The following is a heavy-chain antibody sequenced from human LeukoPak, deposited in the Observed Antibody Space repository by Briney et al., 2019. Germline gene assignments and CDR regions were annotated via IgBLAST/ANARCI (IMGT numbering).Heavy chain of an antibody. V-gene: IGHV3-30*04. D-gene: IGHD1-26*01. CDR3: AKVGDQWELNY. CDR2: ISYDGSNK. J-gene: IGHJ4*02. Sequence: PGGSLRLSCAASGFTFSSYAMHWVRQAPGKGLEWVAVISYDGSNKYYADSVKGRFTISRDNSKNTLYLQMNSLRAEDTAVYYCAKVGDQWELNYWGQGTLVTVSS. CDR1: GFTFSSYA.